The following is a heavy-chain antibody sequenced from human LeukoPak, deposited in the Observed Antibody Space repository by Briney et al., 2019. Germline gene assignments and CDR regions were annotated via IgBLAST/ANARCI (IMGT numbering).Heavy chain of an antibody. V-gene: IGHV3-21*01. J-gene: IGHJ4*02. CDR2: ISSSSSYI. CDR1: GFTFSSYS. Sequence: GGPLRLSCAASGFTFSSYSMNWVRQAPGKGLEWVSSISSSSSYIYYADSVKGRFTISRDNAKNSLYLQMNSLRADDTAVYYCARDSSSGWYKGDYWGQGTLVTVSS. D-gene: IGHD6-19*01. CDR3: ARDSSSGWYKGDY.